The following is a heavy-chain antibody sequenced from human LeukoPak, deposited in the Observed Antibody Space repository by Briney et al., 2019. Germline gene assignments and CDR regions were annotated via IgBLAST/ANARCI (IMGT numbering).Heavy chain of an antibody. Sequence: SETLSLTCTVSGGSISSYYWSWIRQPPGKGLEWIGYIYYSGSTNYNPSLKSRVTISVDTSKNQFSLKLNSLTAADTAVYYCANYDSSGYYYNYWGQGTLVTVSS. V-gene: IGHV4-59*12. J-gene: IGHJ4*02. CDR3: ANYDSSGYYYNY. D-gene: IGHD3-22*01. CDR1: GGSISSYY. CDR2: IYYSGST.